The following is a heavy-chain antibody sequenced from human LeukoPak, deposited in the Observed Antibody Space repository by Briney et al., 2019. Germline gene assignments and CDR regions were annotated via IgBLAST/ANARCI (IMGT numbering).Heavy chain of an antibody. V-gene: IGHV1-8*01. CDR1: AYSFISYD. J-gene: IGHJ6*03. CDR2: MNPNSGYT. CDR3: ARGGRITMDRGVRVDYMDV. D-gene: IGHD3-10*01. Sequence: ASVKVSCKASAYSFISYDINWVRQATGQAPEWMGWMNPNSGYTRDAQKFQGRVTMTRNTSISTAYMELSSLGSEDTAIYYCARGGRITMDRGVRVDYMDVWGKGTTVTVSS.